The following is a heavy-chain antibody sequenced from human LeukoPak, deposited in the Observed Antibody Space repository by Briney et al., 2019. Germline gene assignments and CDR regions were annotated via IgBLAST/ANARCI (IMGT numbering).Heavy chain of an antibody. J-gene: IGHJ4*02. CDR2: IKQDGSEK. Sequence: GGSLRLSCAASGFTSSNYWMSWVRQAPRQGMDWVANIKQDGSEKYSVDSVKGRFTTSRDNAKKSLYLQMNSLRAEDTAVYYCARDRGSSGWYEFDYWGQGTLVTVSS. V-gene: IGHV3-7*01. CDR1: GFTSSNYW. D-gene: IGHD6-19*01. CDR3: ARDRGSSGWYEFDY.